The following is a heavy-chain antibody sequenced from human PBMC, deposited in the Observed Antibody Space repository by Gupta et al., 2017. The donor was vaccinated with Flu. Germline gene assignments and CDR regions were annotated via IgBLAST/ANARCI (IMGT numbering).Heavy chain of an antibody. D-gene: IGHD3-10*01. CDR2: ISSSITYI. Sequence: EMQLVESGGGLVKPGGSLRLSCVASGFTFSTYTMNWVRQAPGKGLEWVSSISSSITYIYYADSVRGRFTISRDNAKNSLYLQMNSLRAEDTAVYYCARESPPYYDAFDIWGQGTMVTVSS. CDR3: ARESPPYYDAFDI. J-gene: IGHJ3*02. V-gene: IGHV3-21*01. CDR1: GFTFSTYT.